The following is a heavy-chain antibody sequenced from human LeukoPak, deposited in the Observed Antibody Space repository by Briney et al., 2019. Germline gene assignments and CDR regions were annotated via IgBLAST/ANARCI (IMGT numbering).Heavy chain of an antibody. J-gene: IGHJ4*02. Sequence: SETLSLTCTVSGGSIDSSSYYWSWIRQPPGKGLEWIGYIYNNGSTNYNPSLESRLIISVDTSKKQFPLKLSSVTAADTAVYYCARQSTLRYYFDYWGQGALVTVSS. CDR1: GGSIDSSSYY. CDR2: IYNNGST. CDR3: ARQSTLRYYFDY. V-gene: IGHV4-61*05. D-gene: IGHD1-1*01.